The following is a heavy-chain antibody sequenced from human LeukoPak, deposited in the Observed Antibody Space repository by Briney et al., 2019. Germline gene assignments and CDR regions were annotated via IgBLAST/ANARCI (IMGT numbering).Heavy chain of an antibody. Sequence: SETLSLTCAVYGGSFSGYYWSWIRQPPGKGLEWIGEINHSGSTNYNPSLKSRVTISVETSKNQFSLKLSSVTAADTAVYYCARDTYYYDSSGYWADYWGQGTLVTVSS. D-gene: IGHD3-22*01. CDR2: INHSGST. V-gene: IGHV4-34*01. CDR1: GGSFSGYY. J-gene: IGHJ4*02. CDR3: ARDTYYYDSSGYWADY.